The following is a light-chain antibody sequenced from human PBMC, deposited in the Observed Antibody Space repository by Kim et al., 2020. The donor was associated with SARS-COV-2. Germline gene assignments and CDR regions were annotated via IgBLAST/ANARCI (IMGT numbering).Light chain of an antibody. J-gene: IGKJ4*01. CDR2: GAS. CDR3: QQYATSPLT. Sequence: SPGDRATLSCRASQSVSSSYLAWYQQKPGQAPRILIYGASNRATGIPDRFSGSGSGTDFTLTISRLEPEDFAVYSCQQYATSPLTFGGGTKVDIK. CDR1: QSVSSSY. V-gene: IGKV3-20*01.